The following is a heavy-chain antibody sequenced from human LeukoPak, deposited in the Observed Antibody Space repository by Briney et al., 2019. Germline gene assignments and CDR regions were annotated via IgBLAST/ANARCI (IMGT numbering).Heavy chain of an antibody. CDR1: GFTFSSYA. Sequence: GGSLRLSCAASGFTFSSYAMSWGRQPPGKGVEGVLGISGSGSGTYYADSVKGRLTISRDNSKNTLYLQMNSLRAADTAVYYCAKLERWLQTYSYYGMDVWGQGTTVTVSS. CDR3: AKLERWLQTYSYYGMDV. D-gene: IGHD5-24*01. CDR2: ISGSGSGT. J-gene: IGHJ6*02. V-gene: IGHV3-23*01.